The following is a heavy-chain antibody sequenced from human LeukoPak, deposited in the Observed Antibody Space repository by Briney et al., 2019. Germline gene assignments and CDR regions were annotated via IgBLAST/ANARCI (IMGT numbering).Heavy chain of an antibody. V-gene: IGHV4-59*01. CDR3: AREGKYCTNGVCYAFDI. CDR1: GGSISSYY. D-gene: IGHD2-8*01. J-gene: IGHJ3*02. CDR2: IYYSGST. Sequence: SETLSLTCTVSGGSISSYYWSWIRQPPGKGLEWIGYIYYSGSTNYNPSLKSRVTISVDTSKNQFSLKLSSVTAADTAVYYCAREGKYCTNGVCYAFDIWGQGTMVTVSS.